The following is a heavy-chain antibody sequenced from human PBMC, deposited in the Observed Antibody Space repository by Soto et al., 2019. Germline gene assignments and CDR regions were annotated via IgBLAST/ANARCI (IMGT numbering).Heavy chain of an antibody. CDR3: ACTRLEWLFDYYYYYGMDV. D-gene: IGHD3-3*01. CDR1: GFTFSSSA. CDR2: ITASGTST. J-gene: IGHJ6*02. V-gene: IGHV3-23*01. Sequence: AGGSLRLSCAASGFTFSSSAMSWVRQAPGKGLEWVSGITASGTSTYYADSVKGRFTISRDNSKNTLYLQMNSLRAEDTAVYYCACTRLEWLFDYYYYYGMDVWGQGTTVTVSS.